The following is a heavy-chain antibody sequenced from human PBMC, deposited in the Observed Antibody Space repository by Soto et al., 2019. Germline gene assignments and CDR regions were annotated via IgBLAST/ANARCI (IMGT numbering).Heavy chain of an antibody. CDR2: ISYDGSNK. Sequence: PGGSLRLSCAASGFTFSSYAMHWVRQAPGKGLEWVAVISYDGSNKYYADSVKGRFTISRDNSKNTLYLQMNSLRAEDTAVYYCAKDKRTQWLLYYFDYWGQGTLVTVSS. CDR1: GFTFSSYA. CDR3: AKDKRTQWLLYYFDY. V-gene: IGHV3-30-3*01. J-gene: IGHJ4*02. D-gene: IGHD3-3*01.